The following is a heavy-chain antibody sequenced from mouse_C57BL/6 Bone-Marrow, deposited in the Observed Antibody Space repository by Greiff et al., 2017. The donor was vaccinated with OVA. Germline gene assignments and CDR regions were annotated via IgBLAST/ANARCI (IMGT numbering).Heavy chain of an antibody. CDR3: ARDYYGSSWYFDV. CDR1: GYTFTDYY. Sequence: EVQLQQSGPELVKPGASVKISCKASGYTFTDYYMNWVKQSHGKSLEWIGDINPNNGGTSYNQKFKGKATLTVDKSSSTAYMELRGLTSEDSAVYYCARDYYGSSWYFDVWGTGTTVTVSS. J-gene: IGHJ1*03. D-gene: IGHD1-1*01. CDR2: INPNNGGT. V-gene: IGHV1-26*01.